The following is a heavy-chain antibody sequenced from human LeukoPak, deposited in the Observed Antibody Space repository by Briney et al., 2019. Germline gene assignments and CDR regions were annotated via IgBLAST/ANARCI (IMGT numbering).Heavy chain of an antibody. CDR1: GGSISSYY. D-gene: IGHD1-26*01. CDR2: IYYSGST. J-gene: IGHJ4*02. CDR3: ARAWGRVGASFDY. Sequence: SETLSLTCTVSGGSISSYYWSWIRQPPGKGLEWIGYIYYSGSTNYNPSLKSRVTISVDTSKNQFSLKLSSVTAADTAVYYCARAWGRVGASFDYWGQGTLVTVSS. V-gene: IGHV4-59*01.